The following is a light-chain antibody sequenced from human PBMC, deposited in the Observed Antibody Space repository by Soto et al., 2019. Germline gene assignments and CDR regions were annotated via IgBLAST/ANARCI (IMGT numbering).Light chain of an antibody. V-gene: IGLV2-23*02. CDR1: SCAVGTYIF. Sequence: QCALPQPAFLSGSLGQSTAISCTGTSCAVGTYIFVSWYQQHPGKAPRFMIYGVSERPSGISNRFSGSKSGNTASLTISGLQAEDEADYYCCSYAGRSTWVFGGGTKLTVL. CDR2: GVS. J-gene: IGLJ3*02. CDR3: CSYAGRSTWV.